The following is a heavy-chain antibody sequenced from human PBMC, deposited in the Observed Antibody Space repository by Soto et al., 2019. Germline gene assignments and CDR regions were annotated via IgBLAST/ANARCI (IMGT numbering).Heavy chain of an antibody. J-gene: IGHJ4*02. CDR2: ISPDGRTT. D-gene: IGHD1-1*01. Sequence: GGSLRLSXAASGFTFSTYWMSWVRQAPGEGLKWVASISPDGRTTYYVDSVKGRFTISRDNAGNSVYLQMNSLRVEDTAIFYCASLLGSVTTFDNWGQGTLVTVSS. CDR1: GFTFSTYW. CDR3: ASLLGSVTTFDN. V-gene: IGHV3-7*01.